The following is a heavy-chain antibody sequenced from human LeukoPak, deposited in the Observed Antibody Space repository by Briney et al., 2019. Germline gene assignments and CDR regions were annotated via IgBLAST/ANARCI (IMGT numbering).Heavy chain of an antibody. CDR3: ARDRAASWGFDP. J-gene: IGHJ5*02. Sequence: SVKVSCKASGGTFSSYAISWVRQDPGQGLEWMGGIIPIFGTANYAQKFQGRVTITADESTSTAYMELSSLRSEDTAVYYCARDRAASWGFDPWGQGTLVTVSS. V-gene: IGHV1-69*13. D-gene: IGHD6-13*01. CDR2: IIPIFGTA. CDR1: GGTFSSYA.